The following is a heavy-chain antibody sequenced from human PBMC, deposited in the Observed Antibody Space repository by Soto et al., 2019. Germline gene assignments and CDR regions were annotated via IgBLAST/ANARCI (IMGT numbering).Heavy chain of an antibody. V-gene: IGHV3-74*01. CDR1: GFTFSSYW. CDR2: INSDGSST. Sequence: QPGGSLRLSCAASGFTFSSYWMHWVRQAPGKGLVWVSRINSDGSSTSYADSVKGRFTISRDNAKNTLYLQMNSLRAEDTAVHYCASPPGIAAAGTIPKPTRNWYFDLWGRGTLVTVSS. D-gene: IGHD6-13*01. J-gene: IGHJ2*01. CDR3: ASPPGIAAAGTIPKPTRNWYFDL.